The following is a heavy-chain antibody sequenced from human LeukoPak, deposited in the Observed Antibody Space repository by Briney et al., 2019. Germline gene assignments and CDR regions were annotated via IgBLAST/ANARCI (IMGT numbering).Heavy chain of an antibody. CDR2: ISSSSNYI. Sequence: GGSLRLSCAASGSTFSSYSMTWVRQAPGRGLEWVSSISSSSNYIYYADSVKGRFTISRDNAKNSLYLQMNSLRAEDTAVYYCARVAEAAAFDYWGQGTLVTVSS. V-gene: IGHV3-21*01. J-gene: IGHJ4*02. D-gene: IGHD6-13*01. CDR1: GSTFSSYS. CDR3: ARVAEAAAFDY.